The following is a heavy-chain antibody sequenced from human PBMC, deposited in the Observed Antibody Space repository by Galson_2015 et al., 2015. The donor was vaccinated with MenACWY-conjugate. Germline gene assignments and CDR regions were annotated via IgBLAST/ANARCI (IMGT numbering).Heavy chain of an antibody. D-gene: IGHD6-25*01. J-gene: IGHJ4*02. CDR2: INHSGRT. CDR1: GGSFSDYY. Sequence: SETLSLTCAVYGGSFSDYYWNWVRQPPGKGLEWIGEINHSGRTNYNSSLKGRVTLSVDTSKKHISLKVTSVTAADTAVYYCARLGSGGYRSGLDYWGQGTLVTVSS. CDR3: ARLGSGGYRSGLDY. V-gene: IGHV4-34*01.